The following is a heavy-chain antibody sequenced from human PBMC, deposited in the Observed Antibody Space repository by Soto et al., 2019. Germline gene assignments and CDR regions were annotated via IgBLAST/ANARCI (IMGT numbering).Heavy chain of an antibody. J-gene: IGHJ4*02. Sequence: GGSLRLSCAASGFTFSNAWMSWVRQAPGKGLEWVGRIKSKTDGGTTDYAAPVKGRFTISRDDSKNTLYLQMNSLKTEDTAVYYCTTETVDFAVVPAAPRRADYWGQGTLVTVSS. CDR3: TTETVDFAVVPAAPRRADY. V-gene: IGHV3-15*01. CDR2: IKSKTDGGTT. D-gene: IGHD2-2*01. CDR1: GFTFSNAW.